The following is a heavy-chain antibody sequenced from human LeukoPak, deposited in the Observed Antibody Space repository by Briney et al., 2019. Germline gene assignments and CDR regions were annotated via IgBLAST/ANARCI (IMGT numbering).Heavy chain of an antibody. Sequence: ASVKVSCKASGYTFTSYGISWVRQAPGQGLEWMGWISAYNGNTNYAQKLQGRVTMTTDTSTSTVYMELSGLRSEDTAVYYCARDRGIVLMVYATLNWFDPWGQGTLVTVSS. V-gene: IGHV1-18*01. D-gene: IGHD2-8*01. CDR2: ISAYNGNT. J-gene: IGHJ5*02. CDR1: GYTFTSYG. CDR3: ARDRGIVLMVYATLNWFDP.